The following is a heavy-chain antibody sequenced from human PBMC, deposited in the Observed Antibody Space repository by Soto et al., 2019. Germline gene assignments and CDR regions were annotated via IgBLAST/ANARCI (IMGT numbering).Heavy chain of an antibody. Sequence: SETLSLTCTVSGGSISSYYWSWIRQPPGKGLEWIGYIYYSGNTNYNPSLKNRVTITIDSSKNQFSLKLSSLTAADTSVFYCASTQYGGNSSGAFDIWGQGTMVTVSS. J-gene: IGHJ3*02. V-gene: IGHV4-59*12. CDR1: GGSISSYY. CDR2: IYYSGNT. CDR3: ASTQYGGNSSGAFDI. D-gene: IGHD2-21*02.